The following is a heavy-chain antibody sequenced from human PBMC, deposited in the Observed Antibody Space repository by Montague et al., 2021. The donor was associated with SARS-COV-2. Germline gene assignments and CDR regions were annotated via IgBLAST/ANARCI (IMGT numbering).Heavy chain of an antibody. V-gene: IGHV3-21*01. CDR1: GFDFNSYS. J-gene: IGHJ4*02. CDR2: INSNSRHI. D-gene: IGHD3-10*01. Sequence: SLRLSCAASGFDFNSYSMNWVRQAPEKGLEWVSSINSNSRHIYYVDSVRGRFTISRDNAKNLLYLQMNSLRAEDTAVYYCARDIEGRSGYYYTSGYSSPDYRGQGTRVTVSS. CDR3: ARDIEGRSGYYYTSGYSSPDY.